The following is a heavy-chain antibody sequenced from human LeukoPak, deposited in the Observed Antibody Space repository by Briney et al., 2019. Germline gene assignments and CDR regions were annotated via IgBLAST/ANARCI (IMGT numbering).Heavy chain of an antibody. CDR3: ASGPITMVRGVIHYYYYYMDV. D-gene: IGHD3-10*01. J-gene: IGHJ6*03. Sequence: ASVKVSCKASGYTFTGYYIHWVRQAPGQGLEWMGGIIPIFGTANYAQKFQGRVTITADESTSTAYMELSSLRSEDTAVYYCASGPITMVRGVIHYYYYYMDVWGKGTTVTISS. CDR1: GYTFTGYY. CDR2: IIPIFGTA. V-gene: IGHV1-69*13.